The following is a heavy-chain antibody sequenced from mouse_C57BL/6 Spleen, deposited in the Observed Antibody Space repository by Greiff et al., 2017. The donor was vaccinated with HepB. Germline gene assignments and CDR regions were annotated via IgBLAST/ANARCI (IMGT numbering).Heavy chain of an antibody. CDR2: IDPSDSYT. CDR3: AKITTVVATDY. Sequence: QVQLQHPGAELVRPGTSVKLSCKASGYTFTSYWMHWVKQRPGQGLEWIGVIDPSDSYTNYNQKFKGKATLTVDTSSSTAYMQLSSLTSEDSAVYYCAKITTVVATDYWGQGTTLTVSS. J-gene: IGHJ2*01. V-gene: IGHV1-59*01. D-gene: IGHD1-1*01. CDR1: GYTFTSYW.